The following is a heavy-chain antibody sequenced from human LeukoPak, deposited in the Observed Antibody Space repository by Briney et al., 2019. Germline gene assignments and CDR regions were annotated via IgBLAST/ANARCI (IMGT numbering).Heavy chain of an antibody. Sequence: ASVKVSCKASGYTFTGYYMHWVRQAPGQGLEWMGWINPNSGGTNYAQKFQGRVTMTRDTSISTAYMELSRLRSDDTAVYYCARVKSGGSGSYPYYFDYWGQGTLVTVSS. CDR3: ARVKSGGSGSYPYYFDY. V-gene: IGHV1-2*02. CDR2: INPNSGGT. D-gene: IGHD3-10*01. J-gene: IGHJ4*02. CDR1: GYTFTGYY.